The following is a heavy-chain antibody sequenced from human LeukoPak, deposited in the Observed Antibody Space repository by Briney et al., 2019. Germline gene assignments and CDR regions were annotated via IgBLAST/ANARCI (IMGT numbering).Heavy chain of an antibody. V-gene: IGHV4-31*03. CDR1: GGSISSGGYY. Sequence: SQTLSLTCTVSGGSISSGGYYCSWIRQHPGKGLEWIGYIYYSGSTYYNPSLKSRVSISVDTSKNQFSLKLSSVTAADTAVYYCARCPLVRGVILPWFDPWGQGTLVTVSS. CDR2: IYYSGST. J-gene: IGHJ5*02. D-gene: IGHD3-10*01. CDR3: ARCPLVRGVILPWFDP.